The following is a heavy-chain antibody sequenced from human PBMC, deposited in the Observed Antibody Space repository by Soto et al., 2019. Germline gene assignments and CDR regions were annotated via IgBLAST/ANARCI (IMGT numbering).Heavy chain of an antibody. CDR1: GYTFSDYA. Sequence: QVQLVQSGAEVKKPGASVKVSCKASGYTFSDYAMGWVRQAPGQGLEWMGWISAYNGNTDYAQKFQGRVTMTTDTSTSTAYMELRRLTSADTAVYYCARPFGDYGDYAWSLRYWGQGTLVTVSS. D-gene: IGHD4-17*01. CDR2: ISAYNGNT. V-gene: IGHV1-18*01. CDR3: ARPFGDYGDYAWSLRY. J-gene: IGHJ4*02.